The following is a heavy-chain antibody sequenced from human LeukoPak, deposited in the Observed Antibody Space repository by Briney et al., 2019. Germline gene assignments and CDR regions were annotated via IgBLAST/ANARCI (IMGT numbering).Heavy chain of an antibody. V-gene: IGHV3-23*01. CDR2: ISGSGDST. Sequence: GGSLRLSCAASGFTFSIHAMSWVRQAPEKGLEWVSVISGSGDSTYYADSVKGRFTISRDNSKNTLYLQMNSLRAEDTAVYYCARGRFNYDSKGYSSFYYWGQGTLVTVSS. CDR3: ARGRFNYDSKGYSSFYY. CDR1: GFTFSIHA. J-gene: IGHJ4*02. D-gene: IGHD3-22*01.